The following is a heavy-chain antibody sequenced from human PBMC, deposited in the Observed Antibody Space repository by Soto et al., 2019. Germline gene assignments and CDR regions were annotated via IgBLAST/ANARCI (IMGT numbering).Heavy chain of an antibody. J-gene: IGHJ4*02. CDR2: ISYDGSNK. V-gene: IGHV3-30*18. D-gene: IGHD3-10*01. Sequence: PGGSLRLSCAASGFTFSSYGMHWVRQAPGKGLEWVAVISYDGSNKYYADSVKGRFTISRDNSKNTLYLQMNSLRAEDTAVYYCAKDKTMVRGVMSDYWGQGTLVTVS. CDR1: GFTFSSYG. CDR3: AKDKTMVRGVMSDY.